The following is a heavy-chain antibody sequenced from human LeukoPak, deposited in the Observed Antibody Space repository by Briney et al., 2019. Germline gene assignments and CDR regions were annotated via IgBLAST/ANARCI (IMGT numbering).Heavy chain of an antibody. D-gene: IGHD3-10*01. CDR1: GGSISSGGYH. CDR3: ARDPPSASSGIGY. J-gene: IGHJ4*02. Sequence: PSQTLSLTCTVSGGSISSGGYHWSWIRQHPGKGLEWIGYIYYSGSTYYNPSLKSRVTISVDTSKNQFSLKLSSVTAADTAVYYRARDPPSASSGIGYWGQGTLVTVSS. V-gene: IGHV4-31*03. CDR2: IYYSGST.